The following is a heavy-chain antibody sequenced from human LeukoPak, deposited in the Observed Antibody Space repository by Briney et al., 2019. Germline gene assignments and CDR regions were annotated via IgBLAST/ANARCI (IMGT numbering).Heavy chain of an antibody. CDR2: INHRGIT. CDR1: CVSFSCYY. V-gene: IGHV4-34*01. D-gene: IGHD5-18*01. J-gene: IGHJ4*02. CDR3: ARGGQLWLRY. Sequence: SDTLSLTCAVYCVSFSCYYWSWIRHPPRKGLDWIGEINHRGITNYNPSLKSRVTISVDTSKNQFSLKLSSVTAADTAVYYCARGGQLWLRYWGQGTLVTVSS.